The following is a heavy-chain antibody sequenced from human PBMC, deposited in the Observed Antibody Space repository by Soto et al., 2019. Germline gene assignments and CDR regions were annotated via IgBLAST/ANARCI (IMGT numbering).Heavy chain of an antibody. CDR1: GFTFSNYG. J-gene: IGHJ4*02. V-gene: IGHV3-30*18. D-gene: IGHD2-15*01. Sequence: QVQLVESGGGVVQPGRSLRLSCAGSGFTFSNYGLHWVRQTPGKGLEWVAFISHDGSNKYYADSVKGRFPISRDSSKSTRYLQMDSLRVEDTAVYYCGKDGAPRYCSGRSCHPAGAYWGQGTLVTVSS. CDR3: GKDGAPRYCSGRSCHPAGAY. CDR2: ISHDGSNK.